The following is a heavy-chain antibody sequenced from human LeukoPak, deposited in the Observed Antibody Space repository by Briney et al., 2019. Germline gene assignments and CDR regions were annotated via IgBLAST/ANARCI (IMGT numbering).Heavy chain of an antibody. Sequence: SETLSLTCTISGGSVSDYYWSWIRQSPGKGLEWIGYIYYTGSTTYNPSLKSRVTISADTSKNQLSLKLSSVTAADTAVYYCASRKLGNDYWGQGTLVTVSS. D-gene: IGHD7-27*01. V-gene: IGHV4-59*02. CDR3: ASRKLGNDY. CDR1: GGSVSDYY. J-gene: IGHJ4*02. CDR2: IYYTGST.